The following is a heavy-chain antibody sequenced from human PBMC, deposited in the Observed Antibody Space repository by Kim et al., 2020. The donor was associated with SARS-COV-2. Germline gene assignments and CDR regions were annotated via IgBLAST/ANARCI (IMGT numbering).Heavy chain of an antibody. V-gene: IGHV4-61*01. Sequence: SETLSLTCTVSGGSVSSGSYYWSWIRQPPGKGLEWIGYIYYSGSTNYNPSLKSRVTISVDTSKNQFSLKLSSVTAADTAVYYCARTAGYSLLQHWGQGTLVTVSS. CDR2: IYYSGST. CDR3: ARTAGYSLLQH. D-gene: IGHD5-18*01. CDR1: GGSVSSGSYY. J-gene: IGHJ1*01.